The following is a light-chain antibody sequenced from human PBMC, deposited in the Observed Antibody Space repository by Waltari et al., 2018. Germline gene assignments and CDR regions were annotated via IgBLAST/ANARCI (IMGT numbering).Light chain of an antibody. CDR2: WAS. CDR3: QQYYSAPIT. V-gene: IGKV4-1*01. CDR1: QSILSSSNNKNY. J-gene: IGKJ5*01. Sequence: IVMTQSPDSLAVSLGERATINCKSTQSILSSSNNKNYLAWYQQKPGQPPKLLIYWASNRESGVPDRFSGSGSGADFTLTITSLQAEDVAVYYCQQYYSAPITFGQGTRLEIK.